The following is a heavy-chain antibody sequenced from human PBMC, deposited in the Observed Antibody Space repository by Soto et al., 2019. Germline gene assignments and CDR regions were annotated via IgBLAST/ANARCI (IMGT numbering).Heavy chain of an antibody. CDR3: ARATYSSSYYFDS. CDR2: IGSSGSTI. CDR1: GFTFSSFE. Sequence: EVQLAESGGGLVQPGGSLRLSCAASGFTFSSFEMNWVRQAPGKGLEWVSKIGSSGSTIWYADSVKGRFTISRDNAGNSLYLQMNSLRGEDTALYYCARATYSSSYYFDSWGQGTLVTVSS. V-gene: IGHV3-48*03. J-gene: IGHJ4*02. D-gene: IGHD6-6*01.